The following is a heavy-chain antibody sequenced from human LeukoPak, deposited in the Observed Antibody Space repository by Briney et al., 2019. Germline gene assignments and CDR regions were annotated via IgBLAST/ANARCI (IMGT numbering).Heavy chain of an antibody. CDR3: ARVQSRLSWFDP. J-gene: IGHJ5*02. Sequence: PSETLSLTCTVSGGSISGTSYYWAWIRQPQGKGRGWIGSIYYSGSTYYNPSLKSRVTISVDTSKNQFSLKLSSVTAADTAVYYCARVQSRLSWFDPWGQGTLVTVSS. CDR2: IYYSGST. V-gene: IGHV4-39*07. CDR1: GGSISGTSYY.